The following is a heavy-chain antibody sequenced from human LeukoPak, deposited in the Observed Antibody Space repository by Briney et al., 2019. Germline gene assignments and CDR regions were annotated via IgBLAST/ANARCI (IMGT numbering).Heavy chain of an antibody. J-gene: IGHJ4*02. V-gene: IGHV4-59*08. Sequence: KSSETLSLTCTVSGGSISSYYWSWIRQPPGKGLEWIGYIYYSGSTNYNPSLKSQVTISVDTPKNQFSLKLSSVTAADTAVYYCARLYSSGWYYFDYWGQGTLVTVSS. CDR2: IYYSGST. CDR3: ARLYSSGWYYFDY. CDR1: GGSISSYY. D-gene: IGHD6-19*01.